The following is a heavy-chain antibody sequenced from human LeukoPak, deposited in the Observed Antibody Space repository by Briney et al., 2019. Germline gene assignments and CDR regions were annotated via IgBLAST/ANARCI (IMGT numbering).Heavy chain of an antibody. Sequence: GGSLRLSCAASGFTFSSYSMNWVRQAPGKGLEWVSSISSSSSYINYADSVKGRFTISRDNAKNSLYLLMNGLRAEDTAVYYCARQNSQLAFDIWGQGTMVTVSS. CDR1: GFTFSSYS. J-gene: IGHJ3*02. D-gene: IGHD2/OR15-2a*01. V-gene: IGHV3-21*01. CDR3: ARQNSQLAFDI. CDR2: ISSSSSYI.